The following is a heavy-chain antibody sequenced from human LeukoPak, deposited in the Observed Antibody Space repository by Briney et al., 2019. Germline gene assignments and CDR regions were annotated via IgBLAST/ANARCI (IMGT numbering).Heavy chain of an antibody. CDR1: GGSINSYY. D-gene: IGHD5-18*01. J-gene: IGHJ3*02. CDR3: ARAPYSLIQLSLVGGVFDI. CDR2: IYTSGST. Sequence: PSETLSLTCTVSGGSINSYYWSWIRQPAGKGLEWIGRIYTSGSTNYNPSLESRVTISVDTSKNQFSLKLSSVTAADAAVYYCARAPYSLIQLSLVGGVFDIWGQGTMVTVSS. V-gene: IGHV4-4*07.